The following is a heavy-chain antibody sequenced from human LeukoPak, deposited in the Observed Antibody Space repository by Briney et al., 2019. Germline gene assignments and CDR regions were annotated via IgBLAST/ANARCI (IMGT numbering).Heavy chain of an antibody. V-gene: IGHV4-39*01. J-gene: IGHJ4*02. CDR1: GGSINSSSYY. D-gene: IGHD5-18*01. CDR2: IFYSGNT. CDR3: ASSPLTAMGYFDY. Sequence: SETLSLTCTVSGGSINSSSYYWGWIRQPPGKGLEWIGSIFYSGNTYDNPSLKSRVTISVDTSKNQFSLKLNSVTAADTAVYYCASSPLTAMGYFDYWGQGTLVTVSS.